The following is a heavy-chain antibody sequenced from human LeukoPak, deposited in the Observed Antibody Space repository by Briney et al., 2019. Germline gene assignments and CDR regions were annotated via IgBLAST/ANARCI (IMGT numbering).Heavy chain of an antibody. CDR1: GGTFSSYA. D-gene: IGHD6-13*01. CDR3: ARAGAAAGIPSHFDY. J-gene: IGHJ4*02. V-gene: IGHV1-69*05. CDR2: IIPIFGTA. Sequence: SVKVSCKASGGTFSSYAISWVRQAPGQGLEWMGGIIPIFGTANYAQKFQGRVTITTDESTSTAYMELSSLRSEDTAVYYCARAGAAAGIPSHFDYWGQGTLVTVSS.